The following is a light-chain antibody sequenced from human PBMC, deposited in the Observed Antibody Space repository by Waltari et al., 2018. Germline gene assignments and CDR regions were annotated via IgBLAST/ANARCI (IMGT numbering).Light chain of an antibody. V-gene: IGKV4-1*01. J-gene: IGKJ2*01. CDR1: QSVLYNSDNKNY. Sequence: DIVMTQSPDSLAVSLGERAPTNCKSTQSVLYNSDNKNYLAWFQQKPGQPPKLLIYWASTRESGVPDRFSGSGSGTEFTLTISSLQAADVAVYYCQQCYSTPYTFGQGTKLEIK. CDR3: QQCYSTPYT. CDR2: WAS.